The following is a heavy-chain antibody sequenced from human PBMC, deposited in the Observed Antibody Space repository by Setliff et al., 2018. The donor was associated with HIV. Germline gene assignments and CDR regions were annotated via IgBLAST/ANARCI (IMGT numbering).Heavy chain of an antibody. D-gene: IGHD3-22*01. CDR1: GLTFSSYW. Sequence: GGSLRLSCAASGLTFSSYWMSWVRQAPGKGLEWMANIKEDGSEKYYVDSVKGRFTISRDNSKSTLYLQMNSLRPEDRAVYYCATTHHYARSGYYGWGQGTLVTVSS. V-gene: IGHV3-7*01. CDR3: ATTHHYARSGYYG. J-gene: IGHJ4*02. CDR2: IKEDGSEK.